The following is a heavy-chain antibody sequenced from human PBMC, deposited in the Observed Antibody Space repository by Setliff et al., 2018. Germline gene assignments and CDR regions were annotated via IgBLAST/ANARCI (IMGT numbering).Heavy chain of an antibody. CDR1: GGTFSSYA. CDR3: ARAGIAAAPDAFDI. J-gene: IGHJ3*02. Sequence: SVKVSCKASGGTFSSYAISWVRQAPGQGLKWMGGIIPIFGTANYAQKFQGRVTITTDESTSTAYMELSSLRSEDTAVYYCARAGIAAAPDAFDIWGQGTMVTVSS. V-gene: IGHV1-69*05. D-gene: IGHD6-13*01. CDR2: IIPIFGTA.